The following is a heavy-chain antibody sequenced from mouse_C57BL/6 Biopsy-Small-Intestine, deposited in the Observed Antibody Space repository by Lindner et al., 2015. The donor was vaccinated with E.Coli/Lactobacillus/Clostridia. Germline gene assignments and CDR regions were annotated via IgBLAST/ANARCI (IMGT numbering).Heavy chain of an antibody. V-gene: IGHV1-81*01. CDR1: GYTFTSYG. CDR3: ARWGYAMDY. J-gene: IGHJ4*01. Sequence: VQLQESGAELARPGASVKLSCKASGYTFTSYGISWVKQRTGQGLEWIGEIYPRSGNTYYNEKFKGKATLTVDQSSSTAYMQLNSLTSEDSAVYYCARWGYAMDYWGQGTSVTVSS. CDR2: IYPRSGNT.